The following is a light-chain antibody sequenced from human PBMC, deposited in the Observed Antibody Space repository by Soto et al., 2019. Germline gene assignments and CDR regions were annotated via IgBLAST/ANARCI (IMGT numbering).Light chain of an antibody. Sequence: DVVMTQSPVSLPVTLGQPASISCRSRESLVYSDGITYLRWFQQRPGHSPRRLIYKVSDRDSGVPDRFRGSGSGTDFTLKISRVEAEDVGVYYCMQGTHWPRTFGQGTKVDIK. CDR2: KVS. J-gene: IGKJ1*01. CDR1: ESLVYSDGITY. CDR3: MQGTHWPRT. V-gene: IGKV2-30*01.